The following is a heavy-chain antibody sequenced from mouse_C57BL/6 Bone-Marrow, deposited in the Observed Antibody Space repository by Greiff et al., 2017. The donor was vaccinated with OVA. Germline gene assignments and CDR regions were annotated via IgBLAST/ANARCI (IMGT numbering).Heavy chain of an antibody. D-gene: IGHD1-1*01. Sequence: VQLQQSGPELVKPGASVKISCKAPGYTFTDYYMNWVKQSHGKSLEWIGDINPNNGGTSYNQKFKGKATLTVDKSSSTAYMELRSLTSEDSAVYYCARDRYYYGSDYWGQGTTLTVSS. CDR1: GYTFTDYY. CDR3: ARDRYYYGSDY. V-gene: IGHV1-26*01. J-gene: IGHJ2*01. CDR2: INPNNGGT.